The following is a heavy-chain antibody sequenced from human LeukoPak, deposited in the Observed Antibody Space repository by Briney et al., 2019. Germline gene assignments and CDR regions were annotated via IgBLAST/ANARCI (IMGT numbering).Heavy chain of an antibody. CDR3: AKQRHSNGWYYFDY. D-gene: IGHD6-19*01. V-gene: IGHV4-31*03. Sequence: SETLSLTCSVSGGSISSGGYYWSWIRQHPGKGLEWIGYMYYSGSTYYNPSLKSRVTISRDTSKNQFSLKLSSVTAADTAVYYCAKQRHSNGWYYFDYWGQGTLVTVSS. J-gene: IGHJ4*02. CDR1: GGSISSGGYY. CDR2: MYYSGST.